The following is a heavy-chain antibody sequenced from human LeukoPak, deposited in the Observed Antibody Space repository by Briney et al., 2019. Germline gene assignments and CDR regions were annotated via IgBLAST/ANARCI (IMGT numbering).Heavy chain of an antibody. V-gene: IGHV3-30*03. CDR1: GFTFSSYG. CDR3: ARVRYSGYDFQPSAEYFHH. Sequence: GGSLRLSCAASGFTFSSYGMHWVRQAPGKGLEWVAVISYDGSNKYYADSVKGRFTISRDNSKNTLYLQMNSLRAEDTAVYYCARVRYSGYDFQPSAEYFHHWGQGTLVTVSS. CDR2: ISYDGSNK. J-gene: IGHJ1*01. D-gene: IGHD5-12*01.